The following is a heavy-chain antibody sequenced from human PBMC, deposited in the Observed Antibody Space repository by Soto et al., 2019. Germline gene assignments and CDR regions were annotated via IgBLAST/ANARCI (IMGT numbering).Heavy chain of an antibody. D-gene: IGHD3-3*01. CDR3: AKDRLHSQVWSGYLFDY. Sequence: EVQLLESGGGLVQPGGSLRLSCAASGFTFSSYAMSWVRQAPGKGLEWVSAISGSGGSTYYADSVKGRFTISRDNSKNTLYLQMNSLRVEDTAVYYCAKDRLHSQVWSGYLFDYWGQGTLVTVSS. CDR1: GFTFSSYA. J-gene: IGHJ4*02. V-gene: IGHV3-23*01. CDR2: ISGSGGST.